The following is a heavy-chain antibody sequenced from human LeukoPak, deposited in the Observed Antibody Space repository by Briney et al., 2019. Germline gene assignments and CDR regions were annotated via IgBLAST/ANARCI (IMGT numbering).Heavy chain of an antibody. CDR3: ARGRDYSNPDY. D-gene: IGHD4-11*01. Sequence: GGSLRLSCAASGFTFSNYAMHCVRQAPGKGLEWVAVISYDGSNKYYADSVKGRFTISRDNSKNTLYLQMNSLRAEDTSVYYCARGRDYSNPDYWGQGSLVTVSS. CDR2: ISYDGSNK. J-gene: IGHJ4*02. CDR1: GFTFSNYA. V-gene: IGHV3-30-3*01.